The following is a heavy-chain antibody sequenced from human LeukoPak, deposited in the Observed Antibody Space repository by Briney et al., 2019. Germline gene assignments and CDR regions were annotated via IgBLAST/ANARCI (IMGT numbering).Heavy chain of an antibody. CDR1: GFTFSSYG. Sequence: GGSLRLSCAASGFTFSSYGMHWVRQAPGKGLEWVAVIWYDGSNKYYADSVKGRFTISRDNSKNTLYLQMNSLRAEDTAVYYCARDIEAYCGGDCYSGMDVWGQGTTVTVSS. CDR2: IWYDGSNK. D-gene: IGHD2-21*02. CDR3: ARDIEAYCGGDCYSGMDV. V-gene: IGHV3-33*01. J-gene: IGHJ6*02.